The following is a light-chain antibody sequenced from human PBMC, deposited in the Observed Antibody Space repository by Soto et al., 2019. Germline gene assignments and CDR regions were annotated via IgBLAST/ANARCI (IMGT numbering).Light chain of an antibody. CDR3: SSYTSTHYA. Sequence: QCALTQPASVSGSPGQSITISCTGSSTDVGGYNYVSWYQQRPGKAPKLMIFEVSNRPSGVSYRFAGSKSGNTASLTISGLQAEDEADYYSSSYTSTHYASGTGTKVTVL. V-gene: IGLV2-14*01. CDR1: STDVGGYNY. J-gene: IGLJ1*01. CDR2: EVS.